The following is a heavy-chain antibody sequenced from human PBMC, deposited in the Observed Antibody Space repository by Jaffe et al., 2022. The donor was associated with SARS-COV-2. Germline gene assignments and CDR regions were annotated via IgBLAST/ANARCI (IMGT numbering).Heavy chain of an antibody. CDR3: AAFRGRGLKYGMDV. V-gene: IGHV4-34*01. D-gene: IGHD3-10*01. CDR2: INHSGST. Sequence: QVQLQQWGAGLLKPSETLSLTCAVYGGSFSGYYWSWIRQPPGKGLEWIGEINHSGSTNYNPSLKSRVTISVDTSKNQFSLKLTSVTAADTAVYYCAAFRGRGLKYGMDVWGQGTTVTVSS. CDR1: GGSFSGYY. J-gene: IGHJ6*02.